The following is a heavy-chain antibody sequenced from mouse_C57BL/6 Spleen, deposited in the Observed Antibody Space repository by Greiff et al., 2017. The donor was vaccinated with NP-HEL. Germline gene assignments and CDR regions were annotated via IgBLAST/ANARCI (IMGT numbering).Heavy chain of an antibody. CDR2: IYPGDGDT. V-gene: IGHV1-80*01. CDR3: ARTGTGPYFDY. CDR1: GYAFSSYW. Sequence: VQVVESGAELVKPGASVKISCKASGYAFSSYWMNWVKQRPGKGLEWIGQIYPGDGDTNYNGKFKGKATLTADKSSSTAYMQLSSLTSEDSAVYFCARTGTGPYFDYWGQGTTLTVSS. D-gene: IGHD4-1*01. J-gene: IGHJ2*01.